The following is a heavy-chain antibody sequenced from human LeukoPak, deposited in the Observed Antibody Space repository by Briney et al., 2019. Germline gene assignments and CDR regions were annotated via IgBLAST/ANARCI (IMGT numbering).Heavy chain of an antibody. CDR2: ITTDGSGT. V-gene: IGHV3-74*01. CDR1: GFTVDRYW. J-gene: IGHJ4*02. CDR3: ARGAVAGANFDY. Sequence: GGSLSPSCADSGFTVDRYWMHWVRQAPGKGLAWVAHITTDGSGTRYADSVKGRFTISRDNAKKTLYLQMNSLRAEDTAVYYCARGAVAGANFDYWGLGTLVTVSS. D-gene: IGHD1-26*01.